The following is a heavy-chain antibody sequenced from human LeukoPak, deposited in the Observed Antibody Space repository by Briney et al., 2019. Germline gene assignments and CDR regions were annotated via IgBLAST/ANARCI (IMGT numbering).Heavy chain of an antibody. Sequence: SETLSLTCTVSGGSISSSSYYWGWNRQPPGKGLEWIGSIYYSGSTYYNPSLKSRVTISVDTSKNQFSLKLSSVTAADTAVYYCARSIVVVPAATPYMDVWGKGTTVTVSS. CDR3: ARSIVVVPAATPYMDV. J-gene: IGHJ6*03. V-gene: IGHV4-39*01. CDR2: IYYSGST. CDR1: GGSISSSSYY. D-gene: IGHD2-2*01.